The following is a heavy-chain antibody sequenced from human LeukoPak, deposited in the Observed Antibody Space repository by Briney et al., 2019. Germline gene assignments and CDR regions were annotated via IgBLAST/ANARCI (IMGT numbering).Heavy chain of an antibody. Sequence: PGGSLRLSCAASGFTVSSNYMSWVRQAPGKGLEWVSVIYSGGSTYYADSVKGRFTISRDNSKNTLYLQMNSLRAEDTAVYYCAKDRDAYNLRYFQHWGQGTLVTVSS. V-gene: IGHV3-53*01. CDR3: AKDRDAYNLRYFQH. CDR2: IYSGGST. J-gene: IGHJ1*01. CDR1: GFTVSSNY. D-gene: IGHD5-24*01.